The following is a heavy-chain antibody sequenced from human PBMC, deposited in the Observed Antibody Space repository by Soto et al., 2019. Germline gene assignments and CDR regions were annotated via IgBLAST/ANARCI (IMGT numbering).Heavy chain of an antibody. D-gene: IGHD3-3*01. J-gene: IGHJ4*02. CDR3: ASQRDYDFWSGYYR. CDR1: GGSFSGYY. Sequence: SETLSLTCAVYGGSFSGYYWSWIRQPPGKGLEWIGEINHSGSTNYNPSLKSRVTISVDTSKNQFSLKLSSVTAADAAVYYCASQRDYDFWSGYYRWGQGTLVTVSS. CDR2: INHSGST. V-gene: IGHV4-34*01.